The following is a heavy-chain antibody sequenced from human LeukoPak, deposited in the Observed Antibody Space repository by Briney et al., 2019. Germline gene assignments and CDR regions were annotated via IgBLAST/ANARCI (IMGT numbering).Heavy chain of an antibody. D-gene: IGHD3-22*01. CDR2: ISYAGSNK. CDR3: AKVRRRGYYDSSGLALLDY. J-gene: IGHJ4*02. CDR1: GFTFSSYG. Sequence: GGSLRLSCAASGFTFSSYGMHWVRQAPGKGLEWVAVISYAGSNKYYADSVKGRFTISRDNSKNTLYLQMNSLRAEDTAVYYCAKVRRRGYYDSSGLALLDYWGQGTLVTVSS. V-gene: IGHV3-30*18.